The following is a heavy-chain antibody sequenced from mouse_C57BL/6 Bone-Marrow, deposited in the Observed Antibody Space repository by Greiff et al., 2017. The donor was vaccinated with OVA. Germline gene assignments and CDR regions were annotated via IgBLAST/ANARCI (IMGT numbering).Heavy chain of an antibody. V-gene: IGHV7-3*01. CDR2: IRNKANGYTT. CDR1: GFTFTDYY. D-gene: IGHD1-1*01. Sequence: EVMLVESGGGLVQPGGSLSLSCAASGFTFTDYYMSWVRQPPGKALEWLGFIRNKANGYTTEYSASVKGRFTISRDNSQSILYLQMNALRAEDSATYYCARYRNGSEDYAMDYWGQGTSVTVSS. J-gene: IGHJ4*01. CDR3: ARYRNGSEDYAMDY.